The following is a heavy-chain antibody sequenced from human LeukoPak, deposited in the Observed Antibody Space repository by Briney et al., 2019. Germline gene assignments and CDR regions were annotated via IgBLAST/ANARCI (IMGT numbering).Heavy chain of an antibody. CDR2: MNPNSGNT. CDR1: GYTFTSYD. D-gene: IGHD2-15*01. Sequence: ASVKVSCKASGYTFTSYDINWVRQATGQGLEWMGWMNPNSGNTGYAQKFQGRVTMTRNTSISTAYMELSSLRSEDTAVYYCARSDGGYYYYGMDVWGQGTTVTVSS. V-gene: IGHV1-8*01. CDR3: ARSDGGYYYYGMDV. J-gene: IGHJ6*02.